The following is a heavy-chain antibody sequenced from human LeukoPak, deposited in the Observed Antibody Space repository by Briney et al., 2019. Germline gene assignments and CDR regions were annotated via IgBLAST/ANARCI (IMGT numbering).Heavy chain of an antibody. Sequence: ASVKVSCKASGYNFTTYSINWLRQAPGQGLEWMGWINTDTGDPTYAQGFTGRFVFSLDTSVSTAYLQISSLKAEDTAVYYCARGEAVAVHYYYYYYMDVWGKGTTVTVSS. CDR2: INTDTGDP. V-gene: IGHV7-4-1*02. CDR1: GYNFTTYS. D-gene: IGHD6-19*01. J-gene: IGHJ6*03. CDR3: ARGEAVAVHYYYYYYMDV.